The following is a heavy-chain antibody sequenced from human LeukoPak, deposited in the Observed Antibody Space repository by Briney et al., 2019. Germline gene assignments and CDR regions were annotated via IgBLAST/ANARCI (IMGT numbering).Heavy chain of an antibody. J-gene: IGHJ4*02. V-gene: IGHV3-15*01. CDR1: GFTFSNAW. CDR3: ATGAYYIDY. CDR2: IKSKVDGGTT. Sequence: GGSLRLSCAASGFTFSNAWMNWVRQAPGKELEWVGRIKSKVDGGTTDYAAPGKGRFTISRDDSQNTVYLQMDSLKTEDTAVYYCATGAYYIDYWGQGTLVTVSS.